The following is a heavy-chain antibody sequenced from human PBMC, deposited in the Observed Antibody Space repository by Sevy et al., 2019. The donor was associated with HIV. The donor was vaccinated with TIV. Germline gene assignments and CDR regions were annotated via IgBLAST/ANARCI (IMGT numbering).Heavy chain of an antibody. CDR1: GFTFSSYW. V-gene: IGHV3-7*03. J-gene: IGHJ4*02. Sequence: GGSLRLSCAASGFTFSSYWMSWVRQAPGKGREWVATMKQDGSEKYYVDSVKGRFTISTDNAKHSSYLQMSSLRAEDTAVYYCAREGLAGFGYSLDCWGQGTLVTVSS. D-gene: IGHD5-18*01. CDR3: AREGLAGFGYSLDC. CDR2: MKQDGSEK.